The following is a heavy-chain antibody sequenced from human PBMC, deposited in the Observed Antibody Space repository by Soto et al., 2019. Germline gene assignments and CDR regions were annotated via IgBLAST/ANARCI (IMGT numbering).Heavy chain of an antibody. CDR3: XXGTI. CDR2: INGDGSRT. CDR1: GFTFSSYW. J-gene: IGHJ4*02. Sequence: EVQVVESGGGLVQPGGSLILSCVVSGFTFSSYWMHWVRQAPGKGLVCVSWINGDGSRTENADSVKGGFTISRDNAKXXXXXXXXXXXXXXXXXXXXXXGTIRGQGTLVTVSS. V-gene: IGHV3-74*01.